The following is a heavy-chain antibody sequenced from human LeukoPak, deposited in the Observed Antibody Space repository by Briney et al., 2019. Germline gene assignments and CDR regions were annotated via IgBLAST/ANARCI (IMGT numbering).Heavy chain of an antibody. CDR3: ARGPSSNWSGLDF. V-gene: IGHV3-74*01. CDR1: GFSFSGHW. Sequence: GGSLRLSCAATGFSFSGHWMHWARQLPGKGLVWVSRISPTGSTTSYADSVKGRFTVSRDNAKNTLCLQVNNLRAEDTAVYYCARGPSSNWSGLDFWGQGTLLTVSS. CDR2: ISPTGSTT. D-gene: IGHD6-13*01. J-gene: IGHJ4*02.